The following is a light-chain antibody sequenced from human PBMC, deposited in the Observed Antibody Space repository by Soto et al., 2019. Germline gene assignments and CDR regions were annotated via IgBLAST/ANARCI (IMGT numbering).Light chain of an antibody. Sequence: QSVLTQTPSVSGAPGQRVTISCTGSSSNIGAGYDVHWYQQLPGTAPKLLIYGNSNRPSGVPDRFSGSKSGTSASLAITGLHAEDEADYYCQSSDSTLSGVVFGGGTKLTVL. V-gene: IGLV1-40*01. J-gene: IGLJ2*01. CDR1: SSNIGAGYD. CDR3: QSSDSTLSGVV. CDR2: GNS.